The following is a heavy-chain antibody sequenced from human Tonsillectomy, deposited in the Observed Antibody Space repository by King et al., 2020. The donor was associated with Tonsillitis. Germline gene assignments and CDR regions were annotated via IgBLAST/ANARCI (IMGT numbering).Heavy chain of an antibody. D-gene: IGHD3-3*01. CDR3: AGGWSYYDFWSGYPLDY. CDR1: GFTFSSYG. CDR2: IWYDGSNK. J-gene: IGHJ4*02. V-gene: IGHV3-33*08. Sequence: VQLVESGGGVVQPGRSLRLSCAASGFTFSSYGMHWVRQAPGKGLEWVAVIWYDGSNKYYADSVKGRFTISRDNSKNTLYLQMNSLEAEDTAVYYCAGGWSYYDFWSGYPLDYWGQGTLVTVSS.